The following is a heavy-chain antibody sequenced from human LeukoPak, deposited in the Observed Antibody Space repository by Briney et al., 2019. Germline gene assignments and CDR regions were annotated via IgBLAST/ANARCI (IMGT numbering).Heavy chain of an antibody. J-gene: IGHJ4*02. Sequence: ASVKVSCKASGYTFTDYYIHWVRQAPGQGLEWMAWMNPKRGDTSYAQKFQGRVTMTRDTSISIAYMELSRLRFDDTAVYYCARNKEGKSLDYWGQGTLVTVSS. CDR1: GYTFTDYY. V-gene: IGHV1-2*02. CDR3: ARNKEGKSLDY. CDR2: MNPKRGDT.